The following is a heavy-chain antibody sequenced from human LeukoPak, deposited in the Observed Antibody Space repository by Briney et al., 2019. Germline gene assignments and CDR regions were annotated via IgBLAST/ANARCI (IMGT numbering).Heavy chain of an antibody. D-gene: IGHD1-26*01. CDR2: ISWNSGSI. Sequence: PGGSLRLSCAASGFTFDDYAMLWVRQAPGKGLEWVSGISWNSGSIGYADSVKGRFTISRDNAKNSLYLQMNSLRAEDTALYYCAKDSNQVGATYYFDYWGQGTLVTVSS. CDR3: AKDSNQVGATYYFDY. CDR1: GFTFDDYA. V-gene: IGHV3-9*01. J-gene: IGHJ4*02.